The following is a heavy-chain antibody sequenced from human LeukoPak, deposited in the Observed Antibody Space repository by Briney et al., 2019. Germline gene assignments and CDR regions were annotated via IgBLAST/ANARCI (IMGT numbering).Heavy chain of an antibody. D-gene: IGHD1-14*01. CDR3: ARHGYNAKIDY. J-gene: IGHJ4*02. V-gene: IGHV4-39*01. CDR2: IYKNGKT. CDR1: GDSISSSTFY. Sequence: PSETLSLTCSVSGDSISSSTFYWGWVRQPPGKGLEWIVTIYKNGKTYDNTSLRGRITMSANMTKNQFSLTLSSVAAADTAVYYCARHGYNAKIDYWGQGNLVTVSS.